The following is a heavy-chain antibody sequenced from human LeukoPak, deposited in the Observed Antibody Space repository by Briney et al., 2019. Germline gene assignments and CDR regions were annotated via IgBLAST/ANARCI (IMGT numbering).Heavy chain of an antibody. CDR1: GFTFRSYW. CDR3: ARDDHTSSSN. D-gene: IGHD5-18*01. Sequence: GGSLRLSCAASGFTFRSYWMSWVRQAPGKGLEWVANIKQDGSEKYYADSVKGRFTISRDNAKNSLYLQMNSLRAEDTAMYYCARDDHTSSSNWGQGTLVTVSS. CDR2: IKQDGSEK. J-gene: IGHJ4*02. V-gene: IGHV3-7*05.